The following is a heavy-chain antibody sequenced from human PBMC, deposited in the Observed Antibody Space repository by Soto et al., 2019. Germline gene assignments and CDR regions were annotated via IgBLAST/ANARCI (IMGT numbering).Heavy chain of an antibody. CDR3: ARVKRSTSRLDP. CDR1: GGSVNIGTYY. J-gene: IGHJ5*02. D-gene: IGHD1-26*01. Sequence: SETLSLTCTVPGGSVNIGTYYWSWIRQPPGKGLEWIGFIHYSGSTNYNPSLKGRVTMSVDTSKNQFSLKLTSVNTADTAIYYCARVKRSTSRLDPWGQGNLGTVSS. CDR2: IHYSGST. V-gene: IGHV4-61*01.